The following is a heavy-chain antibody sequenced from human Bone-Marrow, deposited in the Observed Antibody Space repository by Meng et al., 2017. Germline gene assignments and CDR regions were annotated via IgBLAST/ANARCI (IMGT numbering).Heavy chain of an antibody. Sequence: VQCGGEVKKPGASVKVSCKASGYTFTGYYMHWVRQAPGQGLEWMGRINPNSGGTNYAQKFQDRVTMTRDTSISTAYMELSRLRSDDTAVYYCASLAIFGVVIRDYWGQGTLVTVSS. V-gene: IGHV1-2*06. D-gene: IGHD3-3*01. J-gene: IGHJ4*02. CDR1: GYTFTGYY. CDR2: INPNSGGT. CDR3: ASLAIFGVVIRDY.